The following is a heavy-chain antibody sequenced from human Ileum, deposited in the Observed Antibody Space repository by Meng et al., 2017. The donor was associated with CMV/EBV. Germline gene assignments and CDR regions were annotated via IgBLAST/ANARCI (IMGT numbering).Heavy chain of an antibody. CDR3: ARVAISGYTSPYFDL. J-gene: IGHJ3*01. CDR2: IKQDGPYT. V-gene: IGHV3-7*01. Sequence: GESLKISCAASGFTFDDYSLSWVRQAPGKGLEWVAEIKQDGPYTYYVDTLRGRFTVSRDNAKNSLYLQMNSLRDEDTAVYYCARVAISGYTSPYFDLWGHGTMVTVSS. D-gene: IGHD2-21*01. CDR1: GFTFDDYS.